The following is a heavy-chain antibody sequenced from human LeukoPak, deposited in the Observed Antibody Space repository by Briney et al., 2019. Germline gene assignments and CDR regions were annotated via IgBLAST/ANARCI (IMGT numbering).Heavy chain of an antibody. CDR3: ARGPDSSGYYYFDY. V-gene: IGHV4-30-4*01. CDR2: IYHSGST. Sequence: SETLSLTCTVSGGSISSGDYYWSWIRQPPGKGLEWIGYIYHSGSTHFNPSLKSRVTISVGTSKNQFSLKLSSVTAADTAVYFCARGPDSSGYYYFDYWGQGTLVTVSS. D-gene: IGHD3-22*01. J-gene: IGHJ4*02. CDR1: GGSISSGDYY.